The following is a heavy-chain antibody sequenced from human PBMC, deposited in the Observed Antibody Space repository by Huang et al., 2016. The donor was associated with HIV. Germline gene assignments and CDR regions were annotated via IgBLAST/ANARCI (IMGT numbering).Heavy chain of an antibody. D-gene: IGHD2-2*01. J-gene: IGHJ4*02. CDR1: GFTFDGYD. V-gene: IGHV3-30*18. CDR3: AKVAKWYPNDY. CDR2: ISLDGSDS. Sequence: QVQVEQSGGGVVQPGMSLRLSCAASGFTFDGYDMHWVRQAPGKGLEWVAAISLDGSDSYYADSVKGRFSISRDNSKNTLYLQMNSLRFEDTGVYYCAKVAKWYPNDYWGQGSLVNVSS.